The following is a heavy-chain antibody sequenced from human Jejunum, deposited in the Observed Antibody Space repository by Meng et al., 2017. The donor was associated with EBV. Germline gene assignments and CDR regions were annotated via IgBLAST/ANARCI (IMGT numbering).Heavy chain of an antibody. CDR2: MSGGGNTIA. D-gene: IGHD4-23*01. Sequence: HVQLVESGXGWGMHGGSLRLSCAVCGFTVRDYYMNWIRQAPGKGLEWVSYMSGGGNTIAYFADSVKGRFTISRDNTKNSLYLQMNSLRAEDTAVYYCATSRYSGNHLPFDYWGQGTMVTVSS. V-gene: IGHV3-11*01. J-gene: IGHJ4*02. CDR1: GFTVRDYY. CDR3: ATSRYSGNHLPFDY.